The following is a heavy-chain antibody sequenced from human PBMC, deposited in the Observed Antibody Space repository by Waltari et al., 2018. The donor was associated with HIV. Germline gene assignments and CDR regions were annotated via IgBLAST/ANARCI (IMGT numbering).Heavy chain of an antibody. CDR2: VWYDGKNK. Sequence: QVQLVESGGGVVQPGRSLRLSCAASGFTFSSYGMHWVRQAPGKGLEELEVVWYDGKNKYYADSVKGRFTVSRDNSKNTLFLQMNSLRVDDTAVYYCARTPYDTSGYCFDYWGQGTLVTVSS. D-gene: IGHD3-22*01. J-gene: IGHJ4*02. CDR1: GFTFSSYG. V-gene: IGHV3-33*01. CDR3: ARTPYDTSGYCFDY.